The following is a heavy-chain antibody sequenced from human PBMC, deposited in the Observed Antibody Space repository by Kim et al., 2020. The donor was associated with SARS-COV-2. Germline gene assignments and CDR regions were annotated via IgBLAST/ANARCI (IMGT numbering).Heavy chain of an antibody. D-gene: IGHD3-22*01. V-gene: IGHV3-21*01. CDR3: AREDSSSSLDY. Sequence: GGSLRLSCAASGFTFSSYSMNWVRQAPGKGLEWVSSISSSSTYGYYADSVKGRFTISRDNAKNSLYLQMNSLRGEDTAVYYCAREDSSSSLDYWGQGTLVTVSS. J-gene: IGHJ4*02. CDR1: GFTFSSYS. CDR2: ISSSSTYG.